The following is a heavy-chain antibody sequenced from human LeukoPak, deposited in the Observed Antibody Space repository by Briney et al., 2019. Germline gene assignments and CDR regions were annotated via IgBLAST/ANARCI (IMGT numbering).Heavy chain of an antibody. CDR3: ATYRQVLLPFEA. D-gene: IGHD5-18*01. V-gene: IGHV3-23*01. CDR1: GFTFSSYG. J-gene: IGHJ5*02. Sequence: GGSLRLSCVASGFTFSSYGMIWVRQPPGKGLEWVSSIFQGGGEIHYADSVRGRFTISRDNSKSTLFLQMNSLRAEDTAIYYCATYRQVLLPFEAWGQGTLVTVSS. CDR2: IFQGGGEI.